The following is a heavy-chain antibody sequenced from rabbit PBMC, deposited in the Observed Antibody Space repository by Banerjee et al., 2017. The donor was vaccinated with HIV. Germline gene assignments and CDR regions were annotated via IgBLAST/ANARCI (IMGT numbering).Heavy chain of an antibody. CDR2: IGAGSGGGT. Sequence: QEQLEESGGGLVQPGTSLTLTCTASGFSFSSGFWICWVRQAPGKGLEWIGCIGAGSGGGTWYASWAKGRFTISKTSSTTVTLQMTSLTAADTATYFCARAYPGYGGYGYGSFNLWGQGTLVTVS. CDR1: GFSFSSGFW. CDR3: ARAYPGYGGYGYGSFNL. V-gene: IGHV1S45*01. J-gene: IGHJ4*01. D-gene: IGHD6-1*01.